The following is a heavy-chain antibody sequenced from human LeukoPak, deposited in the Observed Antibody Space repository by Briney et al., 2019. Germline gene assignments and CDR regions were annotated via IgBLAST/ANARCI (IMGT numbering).Heavy chain of an antibody. CDR3: AREHYYGSGSYTAFDI. D-gene: IGHD3-10*01. V-gene: IGHV4-61*01. CDR1: GGSVSSGSYY. CDR2: IYYSGST. J-gene: IGHJ3*02. Sequence: SETLSLTCTVSGGSVSSGSYYWSWIRQPPGKGLEWIGYIYYSGSTNYNPSLKSRVTISVDTSKNQFSLKLSSVTAADTAVYYCAREHYYGSGSYTAFDIWGQGTMVTVSS.